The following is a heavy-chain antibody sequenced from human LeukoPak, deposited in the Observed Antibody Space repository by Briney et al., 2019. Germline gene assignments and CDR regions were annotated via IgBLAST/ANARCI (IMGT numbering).Heavy chain of an antibody. CDR1: GGSISSGGYY. J-gene: IGHJ5*02. CDR3: ARDVQGSNYEGNWFDP. Sequence: SQTLSLTCTVSGGSISSGGYYWSWIRQHPGKGLEWTGYIYYSGSTYYNPSLKGRVTISVDTSKNQFSLKLSSVTAADTAVYYCARDVQGSNYEGNWFDPWGQGTLVTVSS. CDR2: IYYSGST. V-gene: IGHV4-31*03. D-gene: IGHD4-11*01.